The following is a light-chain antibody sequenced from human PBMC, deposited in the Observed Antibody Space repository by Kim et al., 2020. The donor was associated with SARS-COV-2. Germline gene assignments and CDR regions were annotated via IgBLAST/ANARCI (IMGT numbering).Light chain of an antibody. Sequence: SVTIPRTRTSSDVGGYDYVSWYQQHSGKVPKLIIYEVNTRPSGVPDRFSGSKSGNPASLTVSGLQAEDEADYYCSSYAGTNNLGVVFGGGTQLTVL. CDR2: EVN. J-gene: IGLJ2*01. CDR3: SSYAGTNNLGVV. CDR1: SSDVGGYDY. V-gene: IGLV2-8*01.